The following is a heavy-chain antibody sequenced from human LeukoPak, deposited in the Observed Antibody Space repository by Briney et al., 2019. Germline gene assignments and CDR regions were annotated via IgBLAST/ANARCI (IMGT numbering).Heavy chain of an antibody. CDR2: IYHSGST. J-gene: IGHJ6*02. CDR1: GGSISSSNW. D-gene: IGHD5-12*01. V-gene: IGHV4-4*02. Sequence: SGTLSLTCAVSGGSISSSNWWSWVRQPPGKGLEWIGEIYHSGSTNYNPSLKSRVTISVDTSKNQFSLKLSSVTAADTAVYYCARDRRGYSGYDSRMDVWGQGTTVTVSS. CDR3: ARDRRGYSGYDSRMDV.